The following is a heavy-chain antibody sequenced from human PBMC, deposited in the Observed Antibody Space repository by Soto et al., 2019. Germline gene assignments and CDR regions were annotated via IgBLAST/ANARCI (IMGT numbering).Heavy chain of an antibody. CDR1: GYTFTSYG. CDR2: ISANNGNT. CDR3: ASDGDFEH. J-gene: IGHJ4*02. Sequence: QVQLVQSGAEVKKPGDSVRVSCKASGYTFTSYGIGWVRQAPGQGLEWMGWISANNGNTKYAQKVQGRVTMTTDASTSTAYMELRSLRSDDAAVYYCASDGDFEHWGQGTLVTVSS. V-gene: IGHV1-18*01.